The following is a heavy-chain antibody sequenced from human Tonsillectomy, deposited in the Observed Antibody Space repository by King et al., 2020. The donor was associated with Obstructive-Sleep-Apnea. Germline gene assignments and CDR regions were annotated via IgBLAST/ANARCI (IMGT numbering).Heavy chain of an antibody. J-gene: IGHJ6*02. CDR3: VRDYSVVSGLDV. CDR2: ISSGSSYI. D-gene: IGHD2-15*01. Sequence: VQLVESGGGLVKPGGSLRLSCIASGFTFSTYSINWVRQAPGKGLEWVSSISSGSSYIYYADSLKGRFTISRDNAKNSLYLQMHSLRAEATAVYYCVRDYSVVSGLDVWGQGTTVTVSS. CDR1: GFTFSTYS. V-gene: IGHV3-21*01.